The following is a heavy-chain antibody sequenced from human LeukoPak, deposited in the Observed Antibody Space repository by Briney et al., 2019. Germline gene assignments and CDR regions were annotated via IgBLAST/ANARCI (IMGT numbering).Heavy chain of an antibody. J-gene: IGHJ4*02. V-gene: IGHV4-34*01. CDR2: INHSGST. Sequence: SETLSLTCAVYGGSFSGYYWSWIRQPPGKGLEWIGEINHSGSTNYNPSLKSRVTISVDTSKNQFSLKLSSVTAADTAVYYCARIADTVTTDGNFDYWGQGTLATVSS. D-gene: IGHD4-11*01. CDR3: ARIADTVTTDGNFDY. CDR1: GGSFSGYY.